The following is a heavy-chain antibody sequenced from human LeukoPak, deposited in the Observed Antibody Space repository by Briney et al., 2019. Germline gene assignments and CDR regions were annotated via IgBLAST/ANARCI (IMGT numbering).Heavy chain of an antibody. J-gene: IGHJ4*02. CDR2: ISGSGGST. CDR3: AKEDTAMVRVFVDY. CDR1: GFTFSTYA. V-gene: IGHV3-23*01. D-gene: IGHD5-18*01. Sequence: GGSLRLSCAASGFTFSTYAVTWVRQAPGKGLEWVSTISGSGGSTYYADSVKGRFTISRDNSKNTLYLQMNSLRAEDTAVYYCAKEDTAMVRVFVDYWGQGTLVTVSS.